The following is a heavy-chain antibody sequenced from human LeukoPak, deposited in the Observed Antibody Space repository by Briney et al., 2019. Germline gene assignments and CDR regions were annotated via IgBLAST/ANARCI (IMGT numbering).Heavy chain of an antibody. Sequence: PGGSLRLSCAASGFTFSNYAMHWVRQAPGKGLEWMSVISYDGRNKYFADSVKGRFTLSRDNSKNTLYLQMNNLRAEDTAVYYCARGQRAYVEWSYYMDVWGKGTTVTVSS. CDR3: ARGQRAYVEWSYYMDV. CDR2: ISYDGRNK. J-gene: IGHJ6*03. CDR1: GFTFSNYA. D-gene: IGHD3-3*01. V-gene: IGHV3-30*04.